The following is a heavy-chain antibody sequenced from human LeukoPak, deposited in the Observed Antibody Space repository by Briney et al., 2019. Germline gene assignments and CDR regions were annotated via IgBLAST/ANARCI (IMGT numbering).Heavy chain of an antibody. CDR3: ARNYRYYFDS. CDR1: GFTFSSNW. V-gene: IGHV3-74*01. D-gene: IGHD3-16*02. J-gene: IGHJ4*02. CDR2: ISTDGTTI. Sequence: PGGSLRLSCAASGFTFSSNWMHWVRQAPGKGLVWVSRISTDGTTISYADSVKGRFTISRDNAKNTLYLQMNSLSVEDTAVYFCARNYRYYFDSWGQGTLVTVSS.